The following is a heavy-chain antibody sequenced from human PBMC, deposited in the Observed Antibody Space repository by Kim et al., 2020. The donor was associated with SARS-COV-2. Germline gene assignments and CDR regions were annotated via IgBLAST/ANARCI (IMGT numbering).Heavy chain of an antibody. Sequence: GGSLRLSCAASGFTFDDYAMHWVRQAPGKGLEWVSGISWNSGSIGYADSVKGRFTISRDNAKNSLYLQMNSLRAEDTALYYCAKDGGDGNNIRGGYFV. CDR2: ISWNSGSI. J-gene: IGHJ4*01. V-gene: IGHV3-9*01. D-gene: IGHD3-16*01. CDR3: AKDGGDGNNIRGGYFV. CDR1: GFTFDDYA.